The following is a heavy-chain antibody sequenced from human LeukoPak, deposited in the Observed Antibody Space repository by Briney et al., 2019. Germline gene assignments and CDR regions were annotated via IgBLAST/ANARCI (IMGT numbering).Heavy chain of an antibody. CDR2: IKQDGSEK. V-gene: IGHV3-7*01. D-gene: IGHD6-6*01. CDR1: GSTFSSYW. CDR3: ARMGSSSSSY. J-gene: IGHJ4*02. Sequence: GGSLRLSCAASGSTFSSYWMNWVRQAPGKGLEWVANIKQDGSEKYYVDSVKGRFTISRDNAKNSLYLQMNSLRAEDTAVYYCARMGSSSSSYWGQGTLVTVSS.